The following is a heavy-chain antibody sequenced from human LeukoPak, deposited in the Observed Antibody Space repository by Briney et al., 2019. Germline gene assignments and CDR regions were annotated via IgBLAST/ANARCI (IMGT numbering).Heavy chain of an antibody. D-gene: IGHD3-10*01. Sequence: GGSLRLSCAASGFTFDDYAMHRVRQAPGKGLEWVSGISWNSGSIGYADSVKGRFTISRDNAKNSLYLRMNSLRAEDTALYYCAKAYGSGSYRYFDYWGQGTLVTVSS. CDR2: ISWNSGSI. V-gene: IGHV3-9*01. CDR3: AKAYGSGSYRYFDY. CDR1: GFTFDDYA. J-gene: IGHJ4*02.